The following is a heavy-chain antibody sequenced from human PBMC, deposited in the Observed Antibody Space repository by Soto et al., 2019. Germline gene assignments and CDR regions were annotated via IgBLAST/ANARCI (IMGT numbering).Heavy chain of an antibody. V-gene: IGHV3-23*01. CDR2: ISGSGGST. J-gene: IGHJ4*02. CDR3: AKDKDVYYYDSSGYSPLVY. D-gene: IGHD3-22*01. Sequence: GGSLRLSCAASGFTFSSYAMSWVRQAPGKGLEWVSAISGSGGSTYYADSVKGRFTISRDNSKNTLYLQMNSLRAEDTAVYYCAKDKDVYYYDSSGYSPLVYWGQGTLVTVSS. CDR1: GFTFSSYA.